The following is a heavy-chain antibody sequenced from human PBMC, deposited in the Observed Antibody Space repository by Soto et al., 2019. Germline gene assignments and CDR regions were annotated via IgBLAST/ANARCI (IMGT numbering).Heavy chain of an antibody. CDR1: GDSISGSQW. CDR2: ISHTGTT. D-gene: IGHD4-17*01. CDR3: ARTTAVPNSLRSRYFFDS. Sequence: SETLSLTCAVSGDSISGSQWWSWVRLPPGKGLEWIGEISHTGTTNYNPSLKSRVTMSVDKPKNQFSLNLTSVTAADTAVYYCARTTAVPNSLRSRYFFDSWGQGTLVTV. J-gene: IGHJ4*02. V-gene: IGHV4-4*02.